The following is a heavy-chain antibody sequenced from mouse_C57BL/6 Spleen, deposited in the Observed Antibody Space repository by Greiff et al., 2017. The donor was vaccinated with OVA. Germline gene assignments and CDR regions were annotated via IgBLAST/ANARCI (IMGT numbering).Heavy chain of an antibody. CDR2: LDPETGGT. CDR1: GYTFTDYE. D-gene: IGHD1-3*01. J-gene: IGHJ2*01. V-gene: IGHV1-15*01. Sequence: QVQLQQSGAELVRPGASVTLSCKASGYTFTDYEMHWVKQTPVHGLEWIGALDPETGGTAYNQKFKGKAILTADKSSSTAYMELRSLTSEDSAVDYCTRGVNFYYFDYWGQGTTLTVSS. CDR3: TRGVNFYYFDY.